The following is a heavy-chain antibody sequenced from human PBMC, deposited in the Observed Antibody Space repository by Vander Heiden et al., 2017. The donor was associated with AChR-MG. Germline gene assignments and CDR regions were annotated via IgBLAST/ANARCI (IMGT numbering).Heavy chain of an antibody. J-gene: IGHJ4*02. CDR1: RSSLNNYA. CDR2: KTDSARST. D-gene: IGHD3-16*01. Sequence: EVQLLESGGGLVQPGGSLRPSCAASRSSLNNYATSWVRLTPGKGREWISSKTDSARSTCYTDSGKGRFTISRDNSKNTLYLQMNSLRVEDTAIYYCVKDTTRVWGIFDYWGQGTLVTVSS. CDR3: VKDTTRVWGIFDY. V-gene: IGHV3-23*01.